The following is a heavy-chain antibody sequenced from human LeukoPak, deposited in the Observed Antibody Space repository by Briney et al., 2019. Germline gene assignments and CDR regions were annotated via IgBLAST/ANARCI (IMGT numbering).Heavy chain of an antibody. Sequence: ASVKVSCKASGYTFTGYYMHWVREAPGQGLEWMGRINPNSGGTNYAQKFQGRVTMTRDTSISTAYMELSRLRSDDTTVDYCARQDRYYYDSSVYMWFVPWKQGSLVTVPS. CDR1: GYTFTGYY. J-gene: IGHJ5*02. CDR2: INPNSGGT. V-gene: IGHV1-2*06. D-gene: IGHD3-22*01. CDR3: ARQDRYYYDSSVYMWFVP.